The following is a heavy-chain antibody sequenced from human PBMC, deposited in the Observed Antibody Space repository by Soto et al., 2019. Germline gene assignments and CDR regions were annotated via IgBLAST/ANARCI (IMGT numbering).Heavy chain of an antibody. J-gene: IGHJ3*02. Sequence: QVQLVQSGAEVKKPGSSVKVSCKASGGTFSSYTFSWVRQAPGQGLEWRGGIVPLFGTTNDAKIFQGRVTISADASTSTVYMELSSLRSEDSAMYYCARDGDVTSTRPSGAFDIWGQGTVITVSS. CDR3: ARDGDVTSTRPSGAFDI. V-gene: IGHV1-69*01. CDR2: IVPLFGTT. CDR1: GGTFSSYT. D-gene: IGHD6-6*01.